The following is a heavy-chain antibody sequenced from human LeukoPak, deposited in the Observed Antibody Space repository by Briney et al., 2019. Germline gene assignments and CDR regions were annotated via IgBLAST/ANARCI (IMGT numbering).Heavy chain of an antibody. V-gene: IGHV1-3*01. J-gene: IGHJ4*02. CDR3: ARDSGSGSNDY. CDR2: ISAGNGNT. D-gene: IGHD1-26*01. Sequence: GASVKVSCKASGYTFTSYAIHRVCQAPGQRLEWMGWISAGNGNTKYSQNFQGRVTFISNTSATTAFMELSSLRSEDAAVYYCARDSGSGSNDYWGQGTLVTVSS. CDR1: GYTFTSYA.